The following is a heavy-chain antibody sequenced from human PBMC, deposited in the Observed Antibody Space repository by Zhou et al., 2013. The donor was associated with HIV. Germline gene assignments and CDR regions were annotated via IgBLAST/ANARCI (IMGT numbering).Heavy chain of an antibody. J-gene: IGHJ6*03. Sequence: QVQLQESGPGLVKPSETLSLTCTVSGGSISSYYWSWIRQPAGKGLEWIGRIYTSGSTNYNPSLKSRVTMSVDTSKNQFSLKLDSVTAADTAVYYCARDWIYGDYYYYYMDVWGKGATGHRLL. V-gene: IGHV4-4*07. D-gene: IGHD4-17*01. CDR1: GGSISSYY. CDR3: ARDWIYGDYYYYYMDV. CDR2: IYTSGST.